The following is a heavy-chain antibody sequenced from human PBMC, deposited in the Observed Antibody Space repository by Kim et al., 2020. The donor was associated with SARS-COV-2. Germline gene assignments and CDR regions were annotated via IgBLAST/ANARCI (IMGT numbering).Heavy chain of an antibody. CDR1: GFTFDDYA. CDR2: ISWNSGSI. V-gene: IGHV3-9*01. J-gene: IGHJ6*01. CDR3: AKDIMAAAGTPYYYYYGMHV. Sequence: GGSLRLSCAASGFTFDDYAIHWVRQAPGKGLEWVSGISWNSGSIGYADSVKGRFTISRDNAKNSLYLQMNSLRAEDTALYYCAKDIMAAAGTPYYYYYGMHVWGQVATVTVSS. D-gene: IGHD6-13*01.